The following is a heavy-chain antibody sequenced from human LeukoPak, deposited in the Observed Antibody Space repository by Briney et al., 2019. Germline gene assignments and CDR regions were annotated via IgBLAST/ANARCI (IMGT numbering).Heavy chain of an antibody. Sequence: GGSLRLSCEASGFAVSSNYISWVRQAPGKGLEWVSIVYSDGSIFHADSVKGRFTMSRDISRNTLDLQMNSLRVEDTAVYFCAKRGVVIRVFLDVFHKEAYYFDSWGQGALVTVSS. J-gene: IGHJ4*02. CDR3: AKRGVVIRVFLDVFHKEAYYFDS. CDR1: GFAVSSNY. V-gene: IGHV3-53*01. D-gene: IGHD3-10*01. CDR2: VYSDGSI.